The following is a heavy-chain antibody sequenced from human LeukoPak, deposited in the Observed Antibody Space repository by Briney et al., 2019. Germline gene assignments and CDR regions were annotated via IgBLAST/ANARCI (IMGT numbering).Heavy chain of an antibody. J-gene: IGHJ4*02. CDR1: GFIFSSDD. CDR2: IQSNGRNK. Sequence: GGSLRLSCAASGFIFSSDDMHWVRQAPGKGLEWVAGIQSNGRNKYYVDSVKGRFAISRDNSKSTLYLQVNSLRVEDTAIYFCAYLDSSGYYYGRLRYWGQGTPVTVSS. V-gene: IGHV3-33*05. D-gene: IGHD3-22*01. CDR3: AYLDSSGYYYGRLRY.